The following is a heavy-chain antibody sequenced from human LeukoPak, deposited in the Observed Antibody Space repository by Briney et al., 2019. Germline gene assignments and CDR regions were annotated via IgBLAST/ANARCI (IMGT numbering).Heavy chain of an antibody. V-gene: IGHV3-7*01. CDR1: GFTISTYW. CDR3: ARDSGRIDY. CDR2: IKQDGSEK. J-gene: IGHJ4*02. Sequence: PGGSLRLSCAASGFTISTYWMSWVRQAPGKGLEWVANIKQDGSEKYYVDSVKGRFTISRDNAKNSLYLQMNSLRAEDTAVYYCARDSGRIDYWGQGTLVTVSS.